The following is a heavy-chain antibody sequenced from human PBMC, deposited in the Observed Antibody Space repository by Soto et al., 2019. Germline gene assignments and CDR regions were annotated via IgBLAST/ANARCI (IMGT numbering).Heavy chain of an antibody. CDR2: ISSSSSYI. D-gene: IGHD4-17*01. J-gene: IGHJ6*02. Sequence: PGGSLRLSCAASGFTFSSYSMNWVRQAPGKGLEWVSSISSSSSYIYYADSVKGRFTISRDNAKNSLYLQMNSLRAEDTAVYYCARDPPNDYRDPSPAYYYYYGMDVWGQGTTVTVSS. V-gene: IGHV3-21*01. CDR1: GFTFSSYS. CDR3: ARDPPNDYRDPSPAYYYYYGMDV.